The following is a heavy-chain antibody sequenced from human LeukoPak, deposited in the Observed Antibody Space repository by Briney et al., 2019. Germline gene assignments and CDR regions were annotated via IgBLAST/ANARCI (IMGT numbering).Heavy chain of an antibody. J-gene: IGHJ4*02. CDR3: ARDRYDSSGARRLRYFDY. V-gene: IGHV4-30-4*08. CDR1: GGSFSGYY. D-gene: IGHD3-22*01. CDR2: IYYSGST. Sequence: PSETLSLTCAVYGGSFSGYYWSWIRQPPGKGLEWIGYIYYSGSTYYNPSLKSRVTISVDTSKNQFSLKLSSVTAADTAVYYCARDRYDSSGARRLRYFDYWGQGTLVTVSS.